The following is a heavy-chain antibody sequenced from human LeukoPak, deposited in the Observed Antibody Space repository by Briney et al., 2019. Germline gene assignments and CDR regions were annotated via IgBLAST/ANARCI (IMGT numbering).Heavy chain of an antibody. CDR1: GGTFSSYA. V-gene: IGHV1-69*04. Sequence: ASVKVSCKASGGTFSSYAISWVRQAPGQGLEWMGRIIPILGIANYAQKFQGRVTITADKSTSTAYMELSSLRSEDTAVYYCAIGREGYNWYFDYGGQGTLVTVSS. D-gene: IGHD5-24*01. CDR2: IIPILGIA. CDR3: AIGREGYNWYFDY. J-gene: IGHJ4*02.